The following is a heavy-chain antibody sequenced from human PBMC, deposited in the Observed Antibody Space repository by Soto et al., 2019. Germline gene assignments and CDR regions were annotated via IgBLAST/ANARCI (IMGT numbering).Heavy chain of an antibody. V-gene: IGHV1-2*02. J-gene: IGHJ6*02. Sequence: VASVKVSCKASGYIFSDYFIQWLRQAPGQGLEWVAWINPKTAATNYAKKFQDRVTVTSDTSFSTAYLELTRLRPDDTALYYCARIKWGLDYYSGMDVWGQGTAVTVSS. CDR2: INPKTAAT. CDR3: ARIKWGLDYYSGMDV. CDR1: GYIFSDYF. D-gene: IGHD1-26*01.